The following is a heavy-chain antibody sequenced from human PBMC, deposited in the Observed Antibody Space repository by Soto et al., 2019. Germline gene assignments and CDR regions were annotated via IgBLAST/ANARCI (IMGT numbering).Heavy chain of an antibody. Sequence: SPKVSGTASGGTFSSYAISWVRRAPGQGLEWMGGIIPIFGTANYAQKFQGRVTITADKSTSTAYMELSSLRSEDTAVSYCARGGTIFGVVDNYGMDVWGKGTMVTVSS. V-gene: IGHV1-69*06. D-gene: IGHD3-3*01. CDR3: ARGGTIFGVVDNYGMDV. J-gene: IGHJ6*04. CDR1: GGTFSSYA. CDR2: IIPIFGTA.